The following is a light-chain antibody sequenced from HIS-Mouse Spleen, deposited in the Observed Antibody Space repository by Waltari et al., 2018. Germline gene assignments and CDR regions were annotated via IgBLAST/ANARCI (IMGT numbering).Light chain of an antibody. CDR3: CSYAGSIVV. CDR2: DVG. CDR1: SSDVGGYNY. J-gene: IGLJ2*01. V-gene: IGLV2-11*01. Sequence: QSALTQPRSVSGSPGQSVTISCTGTSSDVGGYNYVSWYQKHPGKAPKLMIYDVGKRPSGVPNRFSGSKSGNTASLTISGLQAEDEADYYCCSYAGSIVVFGGGTKLTVL.